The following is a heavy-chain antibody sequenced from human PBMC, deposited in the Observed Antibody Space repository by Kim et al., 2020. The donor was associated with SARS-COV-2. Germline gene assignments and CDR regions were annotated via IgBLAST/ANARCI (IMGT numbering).Heavy chain of an antibody. CDR3: ARDEAAGTDWFDP. CDR1: GFTFSDYY. Sequence: GGSLRLSCAASGFTFSDYYMSWIRQAPGKGLEWVSYISSSGSTIYYADSVKGRFTISRDNAKNSLYLQMNSLRAEDTAVYYCARDEAAGTDWFDPWGQGTLVTVSS. D-gene: IGHD6-13*01. V-gene: IGHV3-11*01. CDR2: ISSSGSTI. J-gene: IGHJ5*02.